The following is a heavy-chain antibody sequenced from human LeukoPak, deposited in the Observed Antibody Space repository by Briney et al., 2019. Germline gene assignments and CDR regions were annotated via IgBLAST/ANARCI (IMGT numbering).Heavy chain of an antibody. J-gene: IGHJ4*02. D-gene: IGHD6-19*01. V-gene: IGHV3-48*01. CDR3: EAVAGQI. CDR2: ISSSSSAI. CDR1: GFTFSSYS. Sequence: GGSLRLSCAASGFTFSSYSMNWVRQAPGKGLEWVSYISSSSSAIYYADSVKGRFTISRDNAKDSLYLQMNSLRAEDTAVYYCEAVAGQIWGQGTLVTVSS.